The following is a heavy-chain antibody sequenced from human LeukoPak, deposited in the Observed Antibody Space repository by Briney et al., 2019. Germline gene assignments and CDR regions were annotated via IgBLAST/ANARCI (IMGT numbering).Heavy chain of an antibody. D-gene: IGHD3-22*01. J-gene: IGHJ3*02. CDR1: GYTLTSYY. CDR3: ARGYYDSSGQREDAFDI. V-gene: IGHV1-46*01. Sequence: GASVKVSCKASGYTLTSYYMRWERQAPGQGLEWTGIINPSGGSTSYAQKFQGRVTMTRDTSTSTVYMELSSLRSEDTAVYYCARGYYDSSGQREDAFDIWGQGTMVTVSS. CDR2: INPSGGST.